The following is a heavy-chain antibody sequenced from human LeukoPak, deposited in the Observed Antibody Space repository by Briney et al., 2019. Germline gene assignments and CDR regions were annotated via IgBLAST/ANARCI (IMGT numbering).Heavy chain of an antibody. J-gene: IGHJ4*02. Sequence: GGSLRLSCAASGFSFSDYCMSWIRQAPGKGLEWVSYISRGGNTIYYADSVKGRFTISRDNAKNFLYLQMDSLRAEDTAMYYCAGKSGVSGFFDSWGQGTLVTVSS. CDR3: AGKSGVSGFFDS. D-gene: IGHD5/OR15-5a*01. V-gene: IGHV3-11*01. CDR1: GFSFSDYC. CDR2: ISRGGNTI.